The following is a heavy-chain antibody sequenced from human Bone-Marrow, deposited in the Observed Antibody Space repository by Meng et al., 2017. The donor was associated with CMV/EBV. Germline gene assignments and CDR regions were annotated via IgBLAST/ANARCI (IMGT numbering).Heavy chain of an antibody. CDR2: IKQDGSEE. CDR1: GFTFSSYA. D-gene: IGHD2-2*01. CDR3: AREGCSSTSCYLRGFDAFDI. V-gene: IGHV3-7*01. J-gene: IGHJ3*02. Sequence: GSLRLSCAASGFTFSSYAMSWVRQAPGKGLEWVAKIKQDGSEEYYVDSVKGRFTISRDNAKNSLYLQMNSLRAEDTAVYYCAREGCSSTSCYLRGFDAFDIWGEGTMVAVSS.